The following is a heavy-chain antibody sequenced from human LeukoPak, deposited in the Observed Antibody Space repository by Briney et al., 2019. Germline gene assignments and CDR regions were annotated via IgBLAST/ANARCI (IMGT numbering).Heavy chain of an antibody. D-gene: IGHD3-10*01. CDR3: VVRLLWFGESYFDY. J-gene: IGHJ4*02. CDR2: IYTSGST. CDR1: GGSISSYY. Sequence: SETLSLTCTVSGGSISSYYWSWIRQPAGKGLEWIGRIYTSGSTNYNPSLKSRVTMSVDTSKNQFSLKLSSVTAADTAVYYCVVRLLWFGESYFDYWGQGTLVTVSS. V-gene: IGHV4-4*07.